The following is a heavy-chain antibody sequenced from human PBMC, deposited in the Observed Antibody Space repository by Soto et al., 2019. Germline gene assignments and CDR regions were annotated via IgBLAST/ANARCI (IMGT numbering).Heavy chain of an antibody. CDR1: GDSLSRMNW. Sequence: SETLSLTCAVSGDSLSRMNWWSWVRQPPGEGLEWIGETSESGGTKYSPSLRSRVTTSVDKSNNHLSLKLSSVTAADTAVYYCARHSGGTFDSWGQGVPVTVSS. CDR2: TSESGGT. J-gene: IGHJ4*02. CDR3: ARHSGGTFDS. D-gene: IGHD2-15*01. V-gene: IGHV4-4*02.